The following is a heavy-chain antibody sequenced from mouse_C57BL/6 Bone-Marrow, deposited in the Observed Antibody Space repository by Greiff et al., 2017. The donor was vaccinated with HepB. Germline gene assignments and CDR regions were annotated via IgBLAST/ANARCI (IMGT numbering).Heavy chain of an antibody. J-gene: IGHJ4*01. Sequence: QVQLKQPGAELVKPGASVKLSCKASGYTFTSYWMQWVKQRPGQGLEWIGEIDPSDSYTNYNQKFKGKATLTVDTSSSTAYMQLSSLTSEDSAVYYCARLDYGSSYYAMDYWGQGTSVTVSS. CDR2: IDPSDSYT. CDR3: ARLDYGSSYYAMDY. CDR1: GYTFTSYW. V-gene: IGHV1-50*01. D-gene: IGHD1-1*01.